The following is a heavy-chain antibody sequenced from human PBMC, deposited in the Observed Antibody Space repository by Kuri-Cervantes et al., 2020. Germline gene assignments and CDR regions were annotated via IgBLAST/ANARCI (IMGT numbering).Heavy chain of an antibody. Sequence: SLKISCAASGFTFDDYAMHWVRQAPGKGLEWVSGISWNSGSIGYADSVKGRFTISRDNSKNTLYLQMNSLRAEDTAVYYCAYYYYGMDVWGQGTTVTVSS. CDR1: GFTFDDYA. J-gene: IGHJ6*02. CDR2: ISWNSGSI. CDR3: AYYYYGMDV. V-gene: IGHV3-9*01.